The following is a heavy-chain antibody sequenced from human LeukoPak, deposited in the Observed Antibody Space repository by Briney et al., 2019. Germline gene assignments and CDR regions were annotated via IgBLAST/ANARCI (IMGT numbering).Heavy chain of an antibody. CDR3: ARGRSIAARPGQYYFDY. J-gene: IGHJ4*02. CDR2: INHSGNT. V-gene: IGHV4-34*01. D-gene: IGHD6-6*01. CDR1: GGSFSGYY. Sequence: SETLSLTCAVYGGSFSGYYWSWVRQPPGKGLEWIGEINHSGNTNYNPSLKSRVTISVDTSKNQFSLKLSSVTAADTAVYYCARGRSIAARPGQYYFDYWGQGTLVTVSS.